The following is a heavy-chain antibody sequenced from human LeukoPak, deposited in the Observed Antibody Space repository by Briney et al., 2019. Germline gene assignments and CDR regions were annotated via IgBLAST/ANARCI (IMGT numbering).Heavy chain of an antibody. D-gene: IGHD6-25*01. J-gene: IGHJ6*03. CDR3: ARFAAGGSYYYYMDV. CDR2: ISSSSYI. CDR1: GFTFSSYS. V-gene: IGHV3-21*01. Sequence: GGSLRLSCAASGFTFSSYSMNWVRQAPGKGLEWVSSISSSSYIYYADSVKGRFTISRDNAKNSLYLQMNSLRAEDTAVYYCARFAAGGSYYYYMDVWGKGTTVTVSS.